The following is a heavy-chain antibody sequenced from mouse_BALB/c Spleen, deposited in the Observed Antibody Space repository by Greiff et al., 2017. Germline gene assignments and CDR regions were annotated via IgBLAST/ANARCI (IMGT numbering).Heavy chain of an antibody. CDR1: GYTFSSYW. CDR2: ILPGSGST. CDR3: ASDGLLYDSLFAY. Sequence: VQLQQSGAELMKPGASVKISCKATGYTFSSYWIEWVKQRPGHGLEWIGEILPGSGSTNYNEKFKGKATFTADTSSNTAYMQLSSLTSEDSAVYYCASDGLLYDSLFAYWGQGTLVTVSA. V-gene: IGHV1-9*01. J-gene: IGHJ3*01. D-gene: IGHD2-3*01.